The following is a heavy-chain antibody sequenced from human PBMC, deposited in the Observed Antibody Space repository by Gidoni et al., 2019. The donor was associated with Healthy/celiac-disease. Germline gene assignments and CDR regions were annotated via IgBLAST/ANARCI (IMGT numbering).Heavy chain of an antibody. CDR3: ARESGLGTMDY. CDR1: GFTFSRYS. CDR2: ISSSSTYI. V-gene: IGHV3-21*01. D-gene: IGHD7-27*01. Sequence: EVQLVDSGGGLVKPGGSLRLSCAASGFTFSRYSMNWVRQAPEKGLEWVSSISSSSTYIYYVDSVKGRFTISRDNAKNSMYLQMNSLRAEDKAVFYCARESGLGTMDYWGQGTLVTVSS. J-gene: IGHJ4*02.